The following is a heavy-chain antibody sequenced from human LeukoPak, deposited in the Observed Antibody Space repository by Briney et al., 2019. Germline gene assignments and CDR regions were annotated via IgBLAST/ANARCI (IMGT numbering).Heavy chain of an antibody. Sequence: GGSLRLSCAASGFTFSNAWMSWVRQAPGKGLEWVGRIKSKTDGGTTDYAAPVKGRFTISRDDSKNTLYLQMNSLKTEDTAVYYCTTELGVVVVAALYYFDYWGQGTLVTVSS. J-gene: IGHJ4*02. V-gene: IGHV3-15*01. CDR2: IKSKTDGGTT. CDR1: GFTFSNAW. CDR3: TTELGVVVVAALYYFDY. D-gene: IGHD2-15*01.